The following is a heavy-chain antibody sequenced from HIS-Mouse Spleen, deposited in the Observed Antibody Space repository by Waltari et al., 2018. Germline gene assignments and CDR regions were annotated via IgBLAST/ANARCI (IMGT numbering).Heavy chain of an antibody. D-gene: IGHD6-13*01. CDR1: GGSISSSSYY. CDR2: IYYSGST. Sequence: QLQLQESGPGLVKPSETLSLTCTVSGGSISSSSYYWGWIRQPPGKGLELIGGIYYSGSTYYNPSLKSRVTISVDTSKNQFSLKLSSVTAADTAVYYCAREIPYSSSWYDWYFDLWGRGTLVTVSS. J-gene: IGHJ2*01. CDR3: AREIPYSSSWYDWYFDL. V-gene: IGHV4-39*07.